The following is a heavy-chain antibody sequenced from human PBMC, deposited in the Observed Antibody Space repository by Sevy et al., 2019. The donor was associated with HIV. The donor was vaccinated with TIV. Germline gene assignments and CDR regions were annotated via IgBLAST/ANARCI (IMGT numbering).Heavy chain of an antibody. CDR2: IYYSGST. J-gene: IGHJ6*02. V-gene: IGHV4-39*01. CDR1: GGSISSSSYY. CDR3: ASGIVMVVTAYYYYYGMDV. Sequence: SETLSLTCTVSGGSISSSSYYWSWIRQPPGKGLEWVGSIYYSGSTYYNPSLKSRVTISVDTSKNQFSLKLSSVTAADTAVYYCASGIVMVVTAYYYYYGMDVWGQGTTVTVSS. D-gene: IGHD2-21*02.